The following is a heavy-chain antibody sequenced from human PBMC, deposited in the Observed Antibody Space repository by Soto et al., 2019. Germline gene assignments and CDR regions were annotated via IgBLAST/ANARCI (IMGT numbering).Heavy chain of an antibody. Sequence: PGESLKISCKGSGYSFAGYWITWVRQRPGKGLEWMGRIDPSDSQTYYSPSFRGHVTISATKSITTVFLQWSSLRASDTAMYYCARQIYDSDTGPNFQYYFDSWGQGTPVTVSS. D-gene: IGHD3-22*01. CDR1: GYSFAGYW. CDR3: ARQIYDSDTGPNFQYYFDS. J-gene: IGHJ4*02. CDR2: IDPSDSQT. V-gene: IGHV5-10-1*01.